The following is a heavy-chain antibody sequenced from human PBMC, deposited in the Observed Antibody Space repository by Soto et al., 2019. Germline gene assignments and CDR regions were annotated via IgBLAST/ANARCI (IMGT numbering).Heavy chain of an antibody. CDR2: LSGGGANT. Sequence: VGSLRLFCAASGFSFSTYSMAWVRQAAGKGPQWVSGLSGGGANTFYIDSVRGRFTISVDNSKNTVYLQMDRLRADDTAVYYCARWSGYADAWGQGTLVTVSS. D-gene: IGHD4-17*01. J-gene: IGHJ4*02. CDR3: ARWSGYADA. CDR1: GFSFSTYS. V-gene: IGHV3-23*01.